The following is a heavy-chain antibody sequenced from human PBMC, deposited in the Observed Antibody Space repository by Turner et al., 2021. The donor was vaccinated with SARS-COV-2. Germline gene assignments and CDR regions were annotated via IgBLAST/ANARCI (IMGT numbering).Heavy chain of an antibody. V-gene: IGHV3-21*01. D-gene: IGHD3-22*01. CDR1: GFTFIRYS. Sequence: EVHLVDSGGGLFKPGGSPSVSCAASGFTFIRYSTNWVRKAPGKGLEWVSSISSNSSYIYYTNSVKGRIPISRDNAKNSLYLQMNSLRAEDTAVYYCARSPTAPGYYYDSSGYYTPYYFDYWGQGTLVTVSS. J-gene: IGHJ4*02. CDR2: ISSNSSYI. CDR3: ARSPTAPGYYYDSSGYYTPYYFDY.